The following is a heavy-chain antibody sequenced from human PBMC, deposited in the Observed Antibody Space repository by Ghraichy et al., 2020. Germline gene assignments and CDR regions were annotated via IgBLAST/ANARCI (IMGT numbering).Heavy chain of an antibody. CDR1: GFTFSSYS. D-gene: IGHD3-9*01. V-gene: IGHV3-21*01. CDR2: ISSSSSYI. J-gene: IGHJ6*02. Sequence: GESLNISCAASGFTFSSYSMNWVRQAPGKGLEWVSSISSSSSYIYYADSVKGRFTISRDNAKNSLYLQMNSLRAEDTAVYYCARDSWRYYDILTGYYCYGMGVWGQGTTVTVSS. CDR3: ARDSWRYYDILTGYYCYGMGV.